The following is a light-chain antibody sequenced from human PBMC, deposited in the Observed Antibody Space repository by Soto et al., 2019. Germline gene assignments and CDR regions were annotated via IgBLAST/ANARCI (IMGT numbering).Light chain of an antibody. J-gene: IGKJ1*01. Sequence: EIVMTQSPATLSVSPGERATLSCRASQSVSSNLAWYQQKPGQAPRLLIYGASTRATGIPARFSGSGSGTEFTLTISSLQSEDSEVYYCQQYNNWRWTFGQGTKVDIK. V-gene: IGKV3-15*01. CDR1: QSVSSN. CDR3: QQYNNWRWT. CDR2: GAS.